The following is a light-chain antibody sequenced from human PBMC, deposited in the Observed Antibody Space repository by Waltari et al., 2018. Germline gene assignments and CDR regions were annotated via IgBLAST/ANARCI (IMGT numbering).Light chain of an antibody. CDR2: KAS. J-gene: IGKJ2*02. CDR1: QSIVRW. V-gene: IGKV1-5*03. Sequence: DIQMTQSPYTLSASVGDRVTITCRASQSIVRWVAWYQQKPGKAPKLLIDKASSLQSGVPSTFSGSGSGTDFTLTISSLQPDDFATYYCQQYFSGCTFGQGTNLEIK. CDR3: QQYFSGCT.